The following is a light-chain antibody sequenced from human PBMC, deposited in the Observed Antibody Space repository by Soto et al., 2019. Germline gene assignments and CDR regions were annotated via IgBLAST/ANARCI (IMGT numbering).Light chain of an antibody. CDR2: SNN. V-gene: IGLV1-44*01. J-gene: IGLJ2*01. CDR3: AAWDDRLNGPV. CDR1: ISNIGSNT. Sequence: QSVLTQPPSASGTPGQRVTISCSGSISNIGSNTVSWYQQLPGTAPKLLIFSNNQRPSGVPDRFSGSKSGTSGSLAISGLQSEDEADYYCAAWDDRLNGPVFGGGTKLTVL.